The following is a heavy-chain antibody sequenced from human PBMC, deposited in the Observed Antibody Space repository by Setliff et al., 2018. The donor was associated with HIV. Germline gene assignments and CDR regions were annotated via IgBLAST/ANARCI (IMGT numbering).Heavy chain of an antibody. J-gene: IGHJ4*02. CDR1: GGSISSHY. CDR2: IYYSGST. Sequence: SETLSLTCTVSGGSISSHYWSWIRQPPGKGLEWIGYIYYSGSTNCNPSLKSRVTISVDTSKNQFSLKLSSVTAADTAVYYCASHRSVYYFDYWGQGTLVTVSS. V-gene: IGHV4-59*11. CDR3: ASHRSVYYFDY.